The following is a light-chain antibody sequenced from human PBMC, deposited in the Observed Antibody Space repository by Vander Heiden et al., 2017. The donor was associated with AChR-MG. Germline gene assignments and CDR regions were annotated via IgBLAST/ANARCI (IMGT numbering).Light chain of an antibody. CDR3: RQHNSYPQT. CDR2: AAS. Sequence: DIPLPQSPSSLSASVGDRVTITCRASQGIRKDLGWYQQKPGKAPKRLIYAASSLQSGVPSRFSGSGSGTEFTLTISSLQPEDFATYYCRQHNSYPQTFGQGTKVEIK. V-gene: IGKV1-17*01. CDR1: QGIRKD. J-gene: IGKJ1*01.